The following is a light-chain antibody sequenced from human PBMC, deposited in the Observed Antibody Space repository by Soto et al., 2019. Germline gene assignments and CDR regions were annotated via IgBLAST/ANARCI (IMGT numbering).Light chain of an antibody. Sequence: DVVMAQSPLPLPVTLGQQASISCRSSRSLVYSDGNTSLNWFQQRPGQSPRRLIFEVSNRDSGVPDRFCGSASGTDFTLKISRVEAEDVGVYYCRQGTHWPHTFGQGTKVDIK. CDR1: RSLVYSDGNTS. J-gene: IGKJ1*01. V-gene: IGKV2-30*01. CDR3: RQGTHWPHT. CDR2: EVS.